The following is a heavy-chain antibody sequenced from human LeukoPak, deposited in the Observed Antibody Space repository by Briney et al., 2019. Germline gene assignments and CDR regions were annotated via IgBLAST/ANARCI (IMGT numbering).Heavy chain of an antibody. CDR1: PDSTTSNF. CDR2: IHRSGST. D-gene: IGHD1-14*01. CDR3: AREIVGGFNPGAY. Sequence: SETLSLTGTVSPDSTTSNFWSWVRQPPGKGLEWIGEIHRSGSTNYNPSLQSRVTISIDRSKNQIALELSSVTAADTAVYYCAREIVGGFNPGAYWGQGTLVTVSS. V-gene: IGHV4-4*02. J-gene: IGHJ4*02.